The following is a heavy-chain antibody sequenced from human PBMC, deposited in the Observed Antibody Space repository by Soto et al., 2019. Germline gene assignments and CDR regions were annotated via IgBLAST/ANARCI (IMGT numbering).Heavy chain of an antibody. J-gene: IGHJ4*02. CDR3: AKPFPKEWLDLDY. Sequence: SYAASLVTFSIYGIHWVRQAPGKWLEWVAVISYDGSNKYYADSVKGRFTISRDNSKNTLYLQMNSLRAEDTAVYYCAKPFPKEWLDLDYWGQGTLVTVSS. CDR1: LVTFSIYG. D-gene: IGHD6-19*01. CDR2: ISYDGSNK. V-gene: IGHV3-30*18.